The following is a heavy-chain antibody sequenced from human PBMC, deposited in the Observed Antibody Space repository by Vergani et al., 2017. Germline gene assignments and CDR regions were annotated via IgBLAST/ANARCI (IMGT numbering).Heavy chain of an antibody. Sequence: QVQLVESGGGVVQPGRSLRLSCAASGFTFSSYAMHWVRQAPGKGLEWVAVISYDGSNKYYADTVKGRFTISRDNSKNTLYLQMNSLRAEDTAVYYCARDIFGSGWTVTDYWGQGTLVTVSS. CDR2: ISYDGSNK. J-gene: IGHJ4*02. CDR1: GFTFSSYA. V-gene: IGHV3-30-3*01. D-gene: IGHD6-19*01. CDR3: ARDIFGSGWTVTDY.